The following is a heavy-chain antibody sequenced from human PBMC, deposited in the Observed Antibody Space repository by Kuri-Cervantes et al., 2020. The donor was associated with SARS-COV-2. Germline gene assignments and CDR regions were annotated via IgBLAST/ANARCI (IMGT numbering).Heavy chain of an antibody. CDR2: TNHSGST. D-gene: IGHD2-2*01. J-gene: IGHJ6*02. CDR3: ASIVVVPAASGYYYYYGMDV. CDR1: GGSFSGYY. V-gene: IGHV4-34*01. Sequence: GSLRLSCAVYGGSFSGYYWSWIRQPPGKGLEWIGETNHSGSTNYNPSLKSRVTISVDTSKNQFSLKLSSVTAADTAVYYCASIVVVPAASGYYYYYGMDVWGQGTTVTVSS.